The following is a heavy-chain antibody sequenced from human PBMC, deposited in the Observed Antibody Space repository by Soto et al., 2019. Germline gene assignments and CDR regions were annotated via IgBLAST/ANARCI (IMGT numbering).Heavy chain of an antibody. V-gene: IGHV3-30*18. J-gene: IGHJ6*02. D-gene: IGHD4-17*01. CDR2: ISYDGSNK. CDR3: AKDRVTVTRRLEAAGMDV. CDR1: GFTFSSYG. Sequence: GGSLRLSCAASGFTFSSYGMHWVRQAPGKGLEWVAVISYDGSNKYYADSVKGRFTISRDNSKNTLYLQMNSPRAEDTAVYYCAKDRVTVTRRLEAAGMDVWGQGTTVTVSS.